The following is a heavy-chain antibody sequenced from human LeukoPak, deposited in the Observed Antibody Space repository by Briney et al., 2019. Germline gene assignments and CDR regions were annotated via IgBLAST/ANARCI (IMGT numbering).Heavy chain of an antibody. Sequence: WGSLRLSCAASGFTFSSYAMSWVRQAPGKGLEWVSGISGSGGSTYYADSVKGRFTISRDNSKNTLYLQMNSLRAEDTAIYYCAKAPGTTVARGFDYWGQGTLVTVSS. CDR1: GFTFSSYA. V-gene: IGHV3-23*01. J-gene: IGHJ4*02. CDR2: ISGSGGST. D-gene: IGHD4-17*01. CDR3: AKAPGTTVARGFDY.